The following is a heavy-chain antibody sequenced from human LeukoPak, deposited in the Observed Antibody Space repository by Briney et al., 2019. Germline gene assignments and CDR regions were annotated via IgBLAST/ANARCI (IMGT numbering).Heavy chain of an antibody. V-gene: IGHV4-34*01. J-gene: IGHJ4*02. CDR3: ARGKRGKGLKTYYYDSSGYWPIDY. D-gene: IGHD3-22*01. Sequence: SESLSLTCAVYGGSFSGYYWSWIRQPPGKGLEWIGEINHSGSTNYNPSLKSRVTISVDTSKNQFSLKLSSVTAADTAVYYCARGKRGKGLKTYYYDSSGYWPIDYWGQGTLVTVSS. CDR2: INHSGST. CDR1: GGSFSGYY.